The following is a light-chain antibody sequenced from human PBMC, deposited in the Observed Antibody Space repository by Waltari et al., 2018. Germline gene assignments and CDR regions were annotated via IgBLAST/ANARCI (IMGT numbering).Light chain of an antibody. Sequence: SSEPTQDPAVSVALGQTARFTCQGDSLRTPYASWYQVKPGQAPVLVIYGKDKRPSGIPDRISGHSSGTTSSLTITGAQAEDEADYYCSSRMLFAGGTKVTVL. V-gene: IGLV3-19*01. CDR2: GKD. CDR1: SLRTPY. CDR3: SSRML. J-gene: IGLJ3*02.